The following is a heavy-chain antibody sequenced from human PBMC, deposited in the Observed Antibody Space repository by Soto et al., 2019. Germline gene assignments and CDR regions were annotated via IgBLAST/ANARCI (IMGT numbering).Heavy chain of an antibody. Sequence: QVQLVQYGPEVKRPEASVKVSCKPSGYTFTSYGISWVRQAPGQGLEWMGWISAHNGNTNYAQKVQGRVTMTTDTSTSTAYMELTSLRSDDTAVYYCARSWYSTTRYFDFWGRGTLVTVSS. CDR2: ISAHNGNT. CDR1: GYTFTSYG. J-gene: IGHJ2*01. D-gene: IGHD1-26*01. CDR3: ARSWYSTTRYFDF. V-gene: IGHV1-18*01.